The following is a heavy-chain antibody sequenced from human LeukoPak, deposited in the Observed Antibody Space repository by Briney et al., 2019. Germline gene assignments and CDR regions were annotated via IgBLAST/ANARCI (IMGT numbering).Heavy chain of an antibody. Sequence: VASVKVSCKVSGYSLTELSLHWVRQAPGEGLEWMGNFAPEDGETIYAQKFQGRVTMSEDASTQTAYMELSSLRSEDRAVYYCATGRGFFDFWGQGTLVTVSS. J-gene: IGHJ4*02. CDR1: GYSLTELS. V-gene: IGHV1-24*01. CDR3: ATGRGFFDF. CDR2: FAPEDGET.